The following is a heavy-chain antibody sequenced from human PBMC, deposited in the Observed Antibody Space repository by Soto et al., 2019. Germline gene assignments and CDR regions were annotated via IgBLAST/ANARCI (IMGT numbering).Heavy chain of an antibody. J-gene: IGHJ4*02. CDR3: AKFAYMGILGATPVHFDY. CDR1: GFTFSSYA. Sequence: LRLSCAASGFTFSSYAMSWVRQAPGKGLEWVSAISGSGGSTYYADSVKGRFTISRDNSKNTLYLQMNSLRAEDTAVYYCAKFAYMGILGATPVHFDYWGQGTLVTVSS. D-gene: IGHD5-12*01. V-gene: IGHV3-23*01. CDR2: ISGSGGST.